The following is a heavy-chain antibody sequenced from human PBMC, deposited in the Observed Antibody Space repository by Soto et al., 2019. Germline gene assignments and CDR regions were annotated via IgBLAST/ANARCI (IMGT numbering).Heavy chain of an antibody. Sequence: XXVKVSVKAAAYTFTSYAMHLVRHTPGQRLEWMGWINADNRNTKYSQKFQSRVTMTRNTAISTAYMELRSLRSEDTAVYHCARGSGSNWDLFDHWGQGTLVSVSS. CDR1: AYTFTSYA. J-gene: IGHJ5*02. CDR2: INADNRNT. V-gene: IGHV1-3*01. D-gene: IGHD1-26*01. CDR3: ARGSGSNWDLFDH.